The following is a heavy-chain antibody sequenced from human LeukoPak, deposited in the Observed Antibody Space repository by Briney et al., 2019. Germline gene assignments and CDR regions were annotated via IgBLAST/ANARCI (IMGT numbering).Heavy chain of an antibody. CDR3: ARVRSSGSPLDY. Sequence: PGGSLRLSCVSTGFTFSSYGMHWVRQAPGKGLEWVSYISKSSSSTNYADSVKGRFSISRDNAKNSLYLQLNSLTVEDTAVYYCARVRSSGSPLDYWGQGTLVTVSS. V-gene: IGHV3-48*04. D-gene: IGHD3-10*01. J-gene: IGHJ4*02. CDR2: ISKSSSST. CDR1: GFTFSSYG.